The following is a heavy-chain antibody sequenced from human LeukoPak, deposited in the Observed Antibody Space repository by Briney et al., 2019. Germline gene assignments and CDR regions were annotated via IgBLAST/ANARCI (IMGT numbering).Heavy chain of an antibody. V-gene: IGHV3-48*02. Sequence: GGSLRLSCAASGFTFSSYSMNWVRQAPGKGLEWVSYISSSSRTIYYADSVKGRFTISRDNAKNSLYLQMNSLRDEDTAVYYRARPYGSGSYYLFWGQGTLVTVSS. CDR1: GFTFSSYS. D-gene: IGHD3-10*01. J-gene: IGHJ4*02. CDR3: ARPYGSGSYYLF. CDR2: ISSSSRTI.